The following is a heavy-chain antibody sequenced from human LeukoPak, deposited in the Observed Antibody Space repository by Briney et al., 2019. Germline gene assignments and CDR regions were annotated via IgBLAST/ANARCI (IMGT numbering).Heavy chain of an antibody. J-gene: IGHJ3*02. CDR3: ARGGLDSNGYWVAFGI. CDR2: IHYTGST. Sequence: SETLSLTCTVSGGSISSLYWSWIRQPPGKGLEWIGYIHYTGSTNYSPSLKSRVTISVDTSKNQFSLKLSSVTAADTAVYYCARGGLDSNGYWVAFGIWAKGQWSPSLQ. V-gene: IGHV4-59*11. D-gene: IGHD3-22*01. CDR1: GGSISSLY.